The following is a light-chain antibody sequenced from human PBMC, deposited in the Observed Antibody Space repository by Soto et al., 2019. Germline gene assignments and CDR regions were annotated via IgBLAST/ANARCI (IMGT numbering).Light chain of an antibody. CDR2: EVT. Sequence: QSALTQPASVSGSPGQSIAISCTGTSSDVGAYNRVSGYQQHPGKAPKLLIYEVTNRPSGVSTRFSGSKSGNTASLTISGLQAEDEADYYCSSYTTSSTWVFGGGTKLTVL. J-gene: IGLJ3*02. CDR1: SSDVGAYNR. CDR3: SSYTTSSTWV. V-gene: IGLV2-14*01.